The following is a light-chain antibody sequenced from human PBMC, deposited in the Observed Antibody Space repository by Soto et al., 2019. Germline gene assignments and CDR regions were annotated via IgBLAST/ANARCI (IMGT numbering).Light chain of an antibody. CDR1: SSDVGGYNY. V-gene: IGLV2-14*01. CDR2: DVS. Sequence: QSALTQPASVSGSPGQSITISCTGTSSDVGGYNYVDWYQQHPGKAPKLMIYDVSNRPSGVSNRFSGSKSGNTASLTISGLQAEDEADYYCSSYISSSTLVVFGGGTTLTVL. CDR3: SSYISSSTLVV. J-gene: IGLJ2*01.